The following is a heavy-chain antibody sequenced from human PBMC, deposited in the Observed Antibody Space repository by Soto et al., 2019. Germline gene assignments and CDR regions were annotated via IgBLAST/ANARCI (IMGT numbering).Heavy chain of an antibody. CDR2: IYPGDSDT. D-gene: IGHD6-13*01. V-gene: IGHV5-51*03. Sequence: EVQLVQSGAEVKKPGESLKISCKGSGYSFTSYWIGWVRQMPGKGLEWMGIIYPGDSDTRYSPSFQGQVTISADKSISTASLQWSSLKASGTAMYYCARPRSSSRNYYGMDVWGQGTTVTVSS. J-gene: IGHJ6*02. CDR1: GYSFTSYW. CDR3: ARPRSSSRNYYGMDV.